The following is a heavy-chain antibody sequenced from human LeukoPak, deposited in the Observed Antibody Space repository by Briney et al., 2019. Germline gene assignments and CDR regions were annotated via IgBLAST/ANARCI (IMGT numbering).Heavy chain of an antibody. V-gene: IGHV3-30*18. J-gene: IGHJ4*02. CDR1: GFTCSNDG. Sequence: GGSLRLSCAASGFTCSNDGMHWVRQAPGKVLERVAVISYDERNKYYGDSVKGRFTISRDNSKNTLDLHMNSLRVVDTAVYYCAKEVDREYCSGGHCLTDHWGQGSLVTV. CDR2: ISYDERNK. D-gene: IGHD2-15*01. CDR3: AKEVDREYCSGGHCLTDH.